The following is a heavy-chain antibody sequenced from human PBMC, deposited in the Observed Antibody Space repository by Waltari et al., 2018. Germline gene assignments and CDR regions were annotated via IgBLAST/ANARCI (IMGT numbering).Heavy chain of an antibody. D-gene: IGHD3-3*01. CDR3: ATNAATYYDFWSGYAD. V-gene: IGHV1-3*01. Sequence: QVQLVQSGAEVKKPGASVKVSCKASGYSFTTYPMCWVRQAPGQRPEWMGGINGGNANTKYSQKFQGRVTITRDTSATTAYMEVSSLRFEDTAVYYCATNAATYYDFWSGYADWGQGTLVTVSS. CDR2: INGGNANT. J-gene: IGHJ4*02. CDR1: GYSFTTYP.